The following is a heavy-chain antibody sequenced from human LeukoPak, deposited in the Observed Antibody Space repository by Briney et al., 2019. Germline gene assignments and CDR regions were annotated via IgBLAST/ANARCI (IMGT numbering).Heavy chain of an antibody. Sequence: SETLSLTCTVSGGSISSYYWSWIRQPAGKGLEWIGRIYTSGSTNYNPSLKGRVTMSVDTSKNQFSLKLSSVAAADKAVYYCARDGRFGELWGRYYYYMDVWGKGTTVTVSS. V-gene: IGHV4-4*07. CDR1: GGSISSYY. D-gene: IGHD3-10*01. CDR3: ARDGRFGELWGRYYYYMDV. J-gene: IGHJ6*03. CDR2: IYTSGST.